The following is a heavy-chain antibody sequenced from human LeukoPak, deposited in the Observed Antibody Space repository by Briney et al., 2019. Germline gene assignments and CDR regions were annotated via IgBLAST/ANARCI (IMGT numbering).Heavy chain of an antibody. D-gene: IGHD6-6*01. Sequence: PSETLSLTCTVSGGSISNYYWSWIRQPAGKGLEWIGRKYARGSSNYNPPVQSRVTMSVDTSKNQFSLKLSSVTAADTAVYYCARDEGGYSSSSWFDYWGQGTLVTVSS. CDR2: KYARGSS. V-gene: IGHV4-4*07. CDR1: GGSISNYY. CDR3: ARDEGGYSSSSWFDY. J-gene: IGHJ4*02.